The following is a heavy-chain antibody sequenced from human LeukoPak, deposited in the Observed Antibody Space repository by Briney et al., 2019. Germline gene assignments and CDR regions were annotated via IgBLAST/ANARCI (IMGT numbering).Heavy chain of an antibody. CDR1: GYTLTELS. CDR3: ARAGRCSGGSCYYFDY. Sequence: GASVKVSCKVSGYTLTELSMHWVRQAPGKGLGWMGGFDPEDGETIYAQKFQGRVTMTEDTSTDTAYMELSSLRSEDTAVYYCARAGRCSGGSCYYFDYWGQGTLVTVSS. D-gene: IGHD2-15*01. V-gene: IGHV1-24*01. CDR2: FDPEDGET. J-gene: IGHJ4*02.